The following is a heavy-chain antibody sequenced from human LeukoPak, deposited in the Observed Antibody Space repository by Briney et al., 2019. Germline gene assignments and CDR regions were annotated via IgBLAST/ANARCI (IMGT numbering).Heavy chain of an antibody. CDR3: ARSIPALGYSSSWLGGY. J-gene: IGHJ4*02. D-gene: IGHD6-13*01. CDR2: IYTSGST. CDR1: GGSISSGSYY. V-gene: IGHV4-61*02. Sequence: SETLSLTCTVSGGSISSGSYYWSWIRQPAGKGLEWIGRIYTSGSTNYNPSLKSRVTISVDTSKNQFSLKLSSVTAADTAVYYCARSIPALGYSSSWLGGYWGQGTLVTVSS.